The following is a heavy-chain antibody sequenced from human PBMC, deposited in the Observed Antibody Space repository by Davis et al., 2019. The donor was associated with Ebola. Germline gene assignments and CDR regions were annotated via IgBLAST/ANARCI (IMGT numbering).Heavy chain of an antibody. V-gene: IGHV3-48*02. Sequence: GESLKISCAASGLTFSSSGIHWVRQAPGKGLEWVTYITKGSDAIHYADSVKGRFTVSRDNAKNSLFLQMNSLRDEDSAVYYCARDYIFAFDLWGQGTQVTVSS. J-gene: IGHJ5*02. CDR2: ITKGSDAI. D-gene: IGHD4-11*01. CDR1: GLTFSSSG. CDR3: ARDYIFAFDL.